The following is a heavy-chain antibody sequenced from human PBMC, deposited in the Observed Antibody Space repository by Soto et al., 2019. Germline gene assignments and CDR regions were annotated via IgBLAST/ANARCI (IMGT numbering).Heavy chain of an antibody. J-gene: IGHJ4*01. CDR1: GYIFTTYS. V-gene: IGHV1-46*01. D-gene: IGHD6-25*01. Sequence: QVQLVQSGAEMKRPGASVILSCKASGYIFTTYSIHWVRQTAGQGLAWMAKVDPRDGSTGYAQKFRGRVAMAWDTSTGTVSMEVSSLTSADTATYYCARVRSSGREFDYWCHGTQVTVSS. CDR2: VDPRDGST. CDR3: ARVRSSGREFDY.